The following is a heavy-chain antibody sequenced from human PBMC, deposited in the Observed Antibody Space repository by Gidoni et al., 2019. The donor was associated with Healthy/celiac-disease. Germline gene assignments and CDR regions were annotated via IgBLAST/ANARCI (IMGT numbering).Heavy chain of an antibody. D-gene: IGHD2-15*01. CDR1: DITLSLYA. CDR2: ISGSGGST. CDR3: AKVEVVVAPDVPPET. V-gene: IGHV3-23*01. Sequence: EVQLLESGGSLVQTGGSLSLSCAASDITLSLYAMSWVLQAPGKGLEWVSAISGSGGSTYYADSVKGRFTISRDNSKNTLYLQMNSLRAEDTAVYYCAKVEVVVAPDVPPETWGQGTLVTVSS. J-gene: IGHJ5*02.